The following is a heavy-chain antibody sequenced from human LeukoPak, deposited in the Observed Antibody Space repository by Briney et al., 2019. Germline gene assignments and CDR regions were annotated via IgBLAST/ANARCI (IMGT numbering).Heavy chain of an antibody. CDR3: ARVGIDSGSFADFDY. D-gene: IGHD1-26*01. V-gene: IGHV4-38-2*02. CDR2: IYHSGST. J-gene: IGHJ4*02. CDR1: GYSISSDYY. Sequence: PSQTLSLTCTVSGYSISSDYYWGWIRQPPGKGLEWIGSIYHSGSTYYNPSLKSRVTISIDTYKDQFSLKLSSVSAADTAVYYCARVGIDSGSFADFDYWGRGTLVTVSS.